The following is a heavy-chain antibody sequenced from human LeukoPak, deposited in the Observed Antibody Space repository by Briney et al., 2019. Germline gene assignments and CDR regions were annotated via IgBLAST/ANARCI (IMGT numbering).Heavy chain of an antibody. CDR1: GGSISSGDYY. D-gene: IGHD1-26*01. CDR2: IYYSGST. Sequence: SQTLSLTCTVSGGSISSGDYYWSWIRQPPGKGLEWIGYIYYSGSTYYNPSPKSRVTISVDTSKNQFSLKLSSVTAADTAVYYCAREIDSGSYSGGFDYWGQGTLVTVSS. CDR3: AREIDSGSYSGGFDY. V-gene: IGHV4-30-4*08. J-gene: IGHJ4*02.